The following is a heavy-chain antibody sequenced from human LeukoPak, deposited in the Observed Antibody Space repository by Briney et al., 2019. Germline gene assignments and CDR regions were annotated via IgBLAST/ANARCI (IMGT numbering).Heavy chain of an antibody. V-gene: IGHV4-59*01. D-gene: IGHD6-13*01. CDR1: GGSISSYY. Sequence: SSETLSLTCTVSGGSISSYYWSWIRQPPGKGLEWIGYIYYSGSTNYNPSLKSRVTISVDTSKNQFSLKLSSVTAADTAVYYCARHPIAAPFDYWGQGTLVTVSS. CDR2: IYYSGST. CDR3: ARHPIAAPFDY. J-gene: IGHJ4*02.